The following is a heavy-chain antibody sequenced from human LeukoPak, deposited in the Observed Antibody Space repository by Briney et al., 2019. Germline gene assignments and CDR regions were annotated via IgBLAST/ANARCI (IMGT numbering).Heavy chain of an antibody. D-gene: IGHD3-10*01. CDR1: GYTFNSYG. CDR3: ARAYYYGSRSFKWFDP. J-gene: IGHJ5*02. V-gene: IGHV1-18*01. Sequence: ASVKVSCKTSGYTFNSYGISWVRQAPGQGLEWMGWISGYDGNTKYTQKLQGRLTMTTVTATSTAYMELRSLRSDDTAVYYCARAYYYGSRSFKWFDPWGQGTLVTVSS. CDR2: ISGYDGNT.